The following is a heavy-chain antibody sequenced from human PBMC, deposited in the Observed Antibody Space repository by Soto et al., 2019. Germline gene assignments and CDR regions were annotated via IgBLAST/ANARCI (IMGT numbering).Heavy chain of an antibody. CDR3: ARDRYSGSFDY. CDR2: IYYSGST. D-gene: IGHD2-21*01. CDR1: GGSISSYY. V-gene: IGHV4-59*01. Sequence: SETLSLTCTVSGGSISSYYWSWIRQPPGKGLEWIGYIYYSGSTNYNPSLKSRVTISVDTSKNQFSLKLSSVTAADTAVYYCARDRYSGSFDYWGQGTLVTVSS. J-gene: IGHJ4*02.